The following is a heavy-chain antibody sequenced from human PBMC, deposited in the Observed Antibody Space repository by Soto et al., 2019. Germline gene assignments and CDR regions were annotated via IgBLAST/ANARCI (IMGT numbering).Heavy chain of an antibody. CDR2: IYHSGST. J-gene: IGHJ3*02. D-gene: IGHD6-19*01. CDR1: SGSISSSNW. Sequence: QVQLQESGPGLVKPSGTLSLTCAVSSGSISSSNWWSWVRQPPGKGLEWIGEIYHSGSTNYNPFPKSLVTISDDKCKNQFSLKLSAVTAADTDVYYCARDGEIAVAGTGASDIWGQGTMVTVSS. V-gene: IGHV4-4*02. CDR3: ARDGEIAVAGTGASDI.